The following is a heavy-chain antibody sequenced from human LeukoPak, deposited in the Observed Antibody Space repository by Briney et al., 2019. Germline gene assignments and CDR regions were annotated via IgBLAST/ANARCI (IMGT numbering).Heavy chain of an antibody. Sequence: PSETLSPTCTVSGGSISSYYWSWIRQPAGKGLEWIGRIYTSGSTNYNPSLKSRVTMSVDTSKNQFSLKLSSVTAADTAVYYCARDYDSSGYHDAFDIWGQGTMVTVSS. CDR3: ARDYDSSGYHDAFDI. V-gene: IGHV4-4*07. CDR2: IYTSGST. CDR1: GGSISSYY. J-gene: IGHJ3*02. D-gene: IGHD3-22*01.